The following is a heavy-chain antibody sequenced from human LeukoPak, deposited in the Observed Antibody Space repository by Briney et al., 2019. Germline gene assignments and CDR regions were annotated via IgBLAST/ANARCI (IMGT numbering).Heavy chain of an antibody. Sequence: GGSLRLSCAASGFTFSTYSMHWVRQAPGKGLEWVAVISSDGSITSYGDSVKGRFTISRDNAKNTLYLQMSSLRAEDTAVYYCATYPGLARMDVWGQGTTVTVSS. V-gene: IGHV3-30-3*01. CDR1: GFTFSTYS. D-gene: IGHD5-12*01. CDR2: ISSDGSIT. J-gene: IGHJ6*02. CDR3: ATYPGLARMDV.